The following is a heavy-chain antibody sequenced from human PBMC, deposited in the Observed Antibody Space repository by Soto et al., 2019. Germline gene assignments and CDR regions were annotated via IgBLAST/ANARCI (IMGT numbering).Heavy chain of an antibody. CDR3: ARSPLGRGSSTPSDAFDI. CDR2: IIPIFGTA. Sequence: QVQLVQSGAEVKKPGSSVKVSCKASGGTFSSYAISWVRQAPGQGLEWMGGIIPIFGTANYAQKFQGRVTITADESTSTAYMELSSLRSEDTAVYYCARSPLGRGSSTPSDAFDIWGQGTMVTVSS. V-gene: IGHV1-69*01. J-gene: IGHJ3*02. CDR1: GGTFSSYA. D-gene: IGHD3-10*01.